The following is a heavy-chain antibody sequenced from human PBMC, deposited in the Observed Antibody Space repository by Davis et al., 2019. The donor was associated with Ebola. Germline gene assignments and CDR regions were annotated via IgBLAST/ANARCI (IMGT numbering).Heavy chain of an antibody. CDR3: ARAVGYCSGGSCYPGWFDP. Sequence: APVKVSCKASGYTFTSYGISWVRQAPGQGLEWMGWISAYNGNTNYAQKLQGRVTMTTDTSTSTAYMELRSLRSDDTAVYYCARAVGYCSGGSCYPGWFDPWGQGTLVTVSS. V-gene: IGHV1-18*04. CDR1: GYTFTSYG. J-gene: IGHJ5*02. D-gene: IGHD2-15*01. CDR2: ISAYNGNT.